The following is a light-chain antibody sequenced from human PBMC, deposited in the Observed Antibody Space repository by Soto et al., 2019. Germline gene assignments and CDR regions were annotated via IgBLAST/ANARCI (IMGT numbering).Light chain of an antibody. CDR3: QQYDSPLWT. Sequence: EIVLTQSPGTLSLSPGERATLSCRASQSVSSSYLAWYQHKPGQAPRLLIYGASSRATGIPDRFSGSGSGTDYTLNISRLEPEEFAVYYCQQYDSPLWTFGQGTKVEIK. V-gene: IGKV3-20*01. CDR1: QSVSSSY. J-gene: IGKJ1*01. CDR2: GAS.